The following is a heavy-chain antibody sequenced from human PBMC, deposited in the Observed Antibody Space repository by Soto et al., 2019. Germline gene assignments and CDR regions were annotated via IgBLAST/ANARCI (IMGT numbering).Heavy chain of an antibody. J-gene: IGHJ5*02. CDR2: IYPGDSDT. CDR1: GYSFTSDW. D-gene: IGHD2-21*02. Sequence: LVASLKISCNGSGYSFTSDWIGWVRQMPGKGLEWMGIIYPGDSDTRYSPSFQGQVTIPADKSISTAYLQWSSLKTSDTAMYYCARSPCGGDCIRFDPWGQGTLVTVSS. V-gene: IGHV5-51*01. CDR3: ARSPCGGDCIRFDP.